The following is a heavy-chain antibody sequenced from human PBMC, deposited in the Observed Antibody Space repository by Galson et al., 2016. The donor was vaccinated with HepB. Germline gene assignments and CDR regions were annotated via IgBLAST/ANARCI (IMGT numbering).Heavy chain of an antibody. J-gene: IGHJ4*02. CDR3: VKDRVRDGHPNFDY. V-gene: IGHV3-7*02. CDR1: GLTLSTNW. CDR2: IKQDGSEK. D-gene: IGHD5-24*01. Sequence: SLRLSCAASGLTLSTNWMSWVRQAPGKGLEWVANIKQDGSEKYYVDSVKGRFTISRDNSKNTLYLQMSSLRAEDTAVYYCVKDRVRDGHPNFDYWGQGTLVTVSS.